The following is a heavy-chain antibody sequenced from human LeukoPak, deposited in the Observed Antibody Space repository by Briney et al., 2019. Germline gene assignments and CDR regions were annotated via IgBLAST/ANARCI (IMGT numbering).Heavy chain of an antibody. Sequence: GEPLKISCTSSPYSFTSHWIGWVRQKPGKGLEWVGLVYAGDSDTIYSPSFQGQVTMSADKSTSTVYLQWSGLKASDTATYFCARQNRGGSHTTGYYFDYWGLGTLVTVSS. CDR2: VYAGDSDT. D-gene: IGHD1-26*01. CDR3: ARQNRGGSHTTGYYFDY. CDR1: PYSFTSHW. J-gene: IGHJ4*02. V-gene: IGHV5-51*01.